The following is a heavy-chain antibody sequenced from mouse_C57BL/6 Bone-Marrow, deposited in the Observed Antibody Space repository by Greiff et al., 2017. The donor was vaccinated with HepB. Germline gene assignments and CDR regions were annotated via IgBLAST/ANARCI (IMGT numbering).Heavy chain of an antibody. V-gene: IGHV1-55*01. D-gene: IGHD2-2*01. Sequence: VQLQQPGAELVKPGASVKMSCKASGYTFTSYWITWVKQRPGQGLEWIGDIYPGSGSTNYNEKFKCKATLTVDTSSSTAYMQLSSLTSEDSAVYYCARGGFYGYDGGDYWGQGTTLTVSS. CDR1: GYTFTSYW. CDR3: ARGGFYGYDGGDY. CDR2: IYPGSGST. J-gene: IGHJ2*01.